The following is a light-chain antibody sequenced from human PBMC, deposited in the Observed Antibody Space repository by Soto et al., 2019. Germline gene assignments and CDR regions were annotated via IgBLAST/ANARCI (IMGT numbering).Light chain of an antibody. V-gene: IGKV3-20*01. CDR2: GAS. Sequence: ETVLTQSPGTLSLSPGERATLSCRASLSVSSSYLAWYQQKPGQAPRLLIYGASSRATGTPDRFTGSGSGTDFTLTISRLEPEDFAVYYCQQYGSSPLTFGGGTKVDNK. J-gene: IGKJ4*01. CDR1: LSVSSSY. CDR3: QQYGSSPLT.